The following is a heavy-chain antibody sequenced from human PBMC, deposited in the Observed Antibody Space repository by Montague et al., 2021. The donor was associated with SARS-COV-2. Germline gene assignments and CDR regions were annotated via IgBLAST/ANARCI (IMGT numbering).Heavy chain of an antibody. J-gene: IGHJ6*02. V-gene: IGHV4-59*08. CDR1: GGPTRNYY. CDR2: TYDSGNA. CDR3: AAQTDYYYYGLDV. Sequence: SETRPAKGGARGGPTRNYYWSWIRQPPGRGLEWIAYTYDSGNAAYNPSPKSRVTILVDTSKNQFSLKLSSVTAADTAVYYCAAQTDYYYYGLDVWGQGTTATVS.